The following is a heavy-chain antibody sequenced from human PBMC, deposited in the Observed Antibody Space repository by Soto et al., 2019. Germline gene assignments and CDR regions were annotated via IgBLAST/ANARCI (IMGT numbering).Heavy chain of an antibody. CDR3: ARVSRDYLYYFDY. J-gene: IGHJ4*02. D-gene: IGHD4-17*01. Sequence: EVQLVESGGGLVQPGGSLRLSCAASGFTFSSYWMSWVRQAPGKGLEWVANIKQDGSEKYYVDSVKGRFTISRDNAKNSLYLQMNSLRAEDTAVYYCARVSRDYLYYFDYWGQGTLVTVSS. CDR2: IKQDGSEK. CDR1: GFTFSSYW. V-gene: IGHV3-7*03.